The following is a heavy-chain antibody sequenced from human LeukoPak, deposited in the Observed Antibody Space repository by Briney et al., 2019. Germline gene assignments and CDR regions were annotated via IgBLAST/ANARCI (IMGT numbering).Heavy chain of an antibody. CDR2: ISGSAST. J-gene: IGHJ4*02. CDR3: AISGGYWAWAH. Sequence: PGGSLRLSCAASGFTFGIYAMNWVRQAPGKGLEWVSGISGSASTYYADSVKGRFTISRDNSKNTLYLQMSSLRAEDTAVYYCAISGGYWAWAHWGQGTLVTVSS. CDR1: GFTFGIYA. V-gene: IGHV3-23*01. D-gene: IGHD1-26*01.